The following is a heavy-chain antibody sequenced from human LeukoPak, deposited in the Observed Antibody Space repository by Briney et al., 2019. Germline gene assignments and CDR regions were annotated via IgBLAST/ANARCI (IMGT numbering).Heavy chain of an antibody. CDR2: FSYGGSTT. CDR3: ARAKEGFSGYDYLFDF. V-gene: IGHV3-30-3*01. J-gene: IGHJ4*02. D-gene: IGHD5-12*01. CDR1: GFTFSTYA. Sequence: GGSLRLSCAASGFTFSTYAMHWVREAPGKGLEWVALFSYGGSTTHYGDSVKGRFTISRDNSKNSLYLQMNSLRTEDTAVYYCARAKEGFSGYDYLFDFWGQGTLVTVSS.